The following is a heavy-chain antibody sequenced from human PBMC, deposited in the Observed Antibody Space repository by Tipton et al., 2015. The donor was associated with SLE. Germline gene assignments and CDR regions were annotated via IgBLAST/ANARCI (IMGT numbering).Heavy chain of an antibody. CDR2: FYYSGST. CDR3: ARGGSVFGVVLNWFDP. V-gene: IGHV4-59*01. Sequence: TLSLTCTVSGGSMSTYYWNWIRQFPRKGLEWIGYFYYSGSTSYNPSLRSRVTISLDKSKNQFSLKLSSVTAADTAVYYCARGGSVFGVVLNWFDPWGQGTLVTVSS. D-gene: IGHD3-3*01. J-gene: IGHJ5*02. CDR1: GGSMSTYY.